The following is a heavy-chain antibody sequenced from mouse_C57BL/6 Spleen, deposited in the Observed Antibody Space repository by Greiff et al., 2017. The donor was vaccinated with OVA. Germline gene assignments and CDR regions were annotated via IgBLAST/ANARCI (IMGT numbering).Heavy chain of an antibody. CDR3: ARGGSSGYVGYAMDY. V-gene: IGHV1-63*01. CDR2: IYPGGGYT. J-gene: IGHJ4*01. D-gene: IGHD3-2*02. Sequence: QVQLQQSGAELVRPGTSVKMSCKASGYTFTNYWIGWAKQRPGHGLEWIGDIYPGGGYTNYNEKFKGKATLTADKSSSTAYMQFSSLTSEDSAIYYCARGGSSGYVGYAMDYWGQGTSVTVSS. CDR1: GYTFTNYW.